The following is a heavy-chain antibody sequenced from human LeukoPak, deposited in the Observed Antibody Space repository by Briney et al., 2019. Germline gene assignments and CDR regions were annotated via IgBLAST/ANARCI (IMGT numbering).Heavy chain of an antibody. Sequence: SETLSLTCTVSGGSISSSSYYWGCVRQPPGKGLEWIGRIYYSGSTYYNPSLKSRVTISVDTSKNQFSLQLNSVTPEDTAVYYCARGSFYGFPYYYYYYMDVWGKGTTVTVSS. J-gene: IGHJ6*03. CDR3: ARGSFYGFPYYYYYYMDV. D-gene: IGHD3-3*01. CDR1: GGSISSSSYY. V-gene: IGHV4-39*07. CDR2: IYYSGST.